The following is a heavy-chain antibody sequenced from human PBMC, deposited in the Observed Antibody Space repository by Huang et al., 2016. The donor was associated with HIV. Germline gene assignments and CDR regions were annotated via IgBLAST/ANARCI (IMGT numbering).Heavy chain of an antibody. CDR1: GGSIKSRNYY. D-gene: IGHD3-22*01. Sequence: QLQLQESGPGLVKPSDPLSLNCTISGGSIKSRNYYWGWVRQAPGKGLEGIGDIYYSGSPYYNPSLRSRVSLSVDTSKKQVTLKVNAVIAADTAVYYCARRQGSGYYFYFDYWGRGIPVTVSA. V-gene: IGHV4-39*01. J-gene: IGHJ4*02. CDR2: IYYSGSP. CDR3: ARRQGSGYYFYFDY.